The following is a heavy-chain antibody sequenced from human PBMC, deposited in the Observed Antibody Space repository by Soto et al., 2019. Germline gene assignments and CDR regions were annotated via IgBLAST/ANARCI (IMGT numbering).Heavy chain of an antibody. CDR3: ARESEDLTSNFDY. Sequence: EDQLVESGGGLVKPGGSLRLSCAASGFSFDTYNMNWVRQAPGKGLEWVSSISSGRPDIFYADSVRGRFTISRDDAKNSVYLQMTRLSAEDPAVYYCARESEDLTSNFDYWGQGTLVTVSS. J-gene: IGHJ4*02. V-gene: IGHV3-21*02. CDR2: ISSGRPDI. CDR1: GFSFDTYN.